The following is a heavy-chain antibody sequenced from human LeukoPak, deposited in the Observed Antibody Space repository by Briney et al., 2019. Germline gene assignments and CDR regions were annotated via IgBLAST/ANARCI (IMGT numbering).Heavy chain of an antibody. Sequence: GASVKVSCKASGYTFTSYGISWVRQAPGQGLEWMGWISAYNGNTNYAQKLQGRVTMTTDTSTSTAYMELSSLRSEDTAVYFCARDNSIDDRGWWFDPWGQGTLVTVSS. CDR3: ARDNSIDDRGWWFDP. CDR1: GYTFTSYG. D-gene: IGHD4-23*01. CDR2: ISAYNGNT. J-gene: IGHJ5*02. V-gene: IGHV1-18*01.